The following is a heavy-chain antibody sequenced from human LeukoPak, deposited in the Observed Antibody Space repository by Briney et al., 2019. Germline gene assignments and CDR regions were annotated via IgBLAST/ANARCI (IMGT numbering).Heavy chain of an antibody. CDR2: INQSGSEI. CDR1: GFTFSSYS. D-gene: IGHD6-13*01. CDR3: AGDIAAPFDY. Sequence: PGGSLRLSCAASGFTFSSYSMNWVRQAPGKGLEWVSNINQSGSEIYYADSVKGRFTISRDNAKNSLYLQMNSLRPEDTAIYYCAGDIAAPFDYWGQGTLVTVAS. J-gene: IGHJ4*02. V-gene: IGHV3-21*05.